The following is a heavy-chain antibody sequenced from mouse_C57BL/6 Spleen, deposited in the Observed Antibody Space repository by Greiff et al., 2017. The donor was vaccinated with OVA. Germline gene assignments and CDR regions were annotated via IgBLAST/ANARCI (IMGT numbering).Heavy chain of an antibody. CDR1: GYAFSSSW. J-gene: IGHJ2*01. CDR3: ARWSTTLYYFDY. CDR2: IYPGDGDT. V-gene: IGHV1-82*01. D-gene: IGHD2-1*01. Sequence: VQLQQSGPELVKPGASVKISCKASGYAFSSSWMNWVKQRPGKGLEWIGRIYPGDGDTNYNGKFKGKATLTADKSSSTAYMQLSSLTSEDSAVYFCARWSTTLYYFDYWGQGTTLTVSS.